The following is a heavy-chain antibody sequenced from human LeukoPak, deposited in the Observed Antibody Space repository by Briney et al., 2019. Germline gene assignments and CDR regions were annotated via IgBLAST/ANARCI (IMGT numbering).Heavy chain of an antibody. V-gene: IGHV3-23*01. J-gene: IGHJ4*02. CDR3: AKALQKSSYCSGGSCYVFDY. Sequence: GGSLRLSCAASGFTFSSYAMSWVRQAPGKGLEWVSAISGSGGSTYYADSVKGRFTISRDNSKNTLYLQMNSLRAEDTAVYYCAKALQKSSYCSGGSCYVFDYWGQGTLVTVSS. CDR1: GFTFSSYA. CDR2: ISGSGGST. D-gene: IGHD2-15*01.